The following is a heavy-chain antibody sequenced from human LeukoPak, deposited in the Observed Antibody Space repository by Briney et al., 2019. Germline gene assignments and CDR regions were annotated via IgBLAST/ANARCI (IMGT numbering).Heavy chain of an antibody. V-gene: IGHV3-21*01. D-gene: IGHD3-3*01. J-gene: IGHJ6*03. CDR1: GFTFSYYT. CDR2: ISGSSSYI. CDR3: ARSLLHPYYMDV. Sequence: GGSLRLSCAASGFTFSYYTMHWVRQAPGKGLEWVSFISGSSSYIYYADSLKGRFTISRDNAKNSLYLQMNSLRAEDTAVYYCARSLLHPYYMDVWGKGTTVTVSS.